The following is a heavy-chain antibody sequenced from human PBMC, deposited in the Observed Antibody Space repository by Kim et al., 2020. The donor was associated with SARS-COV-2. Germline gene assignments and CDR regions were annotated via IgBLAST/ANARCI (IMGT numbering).Heavy chain of an antibody. J-gene: IGHJ6*02. CDR1: GGTFSSYA. CDR2: IIPIFGTA. Sequence: SVKVSCKASGGTFSSYAISWVRQAPGQGLEWMGGIIPIFGTANYAQKFQGRVTITADESTSTAYMELSSLRSEDTAVYYCARGQGFTVTTWGMEDVWGQVTTVTVSS. D-gene: IGHD4-17*01. V-gene: IGHV1-69*13. CDR3: ARGQGFTVTTWGMEDV.